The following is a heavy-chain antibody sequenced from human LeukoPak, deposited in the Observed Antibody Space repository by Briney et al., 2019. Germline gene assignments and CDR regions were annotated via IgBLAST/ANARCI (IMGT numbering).Heavy chain of an antibody. J-gene: IGHJ4*02. D-gene: IGHD5-12*01. CDR1: GYTFSTSG. CDR2: LSAYNGNT. CDR3: ARDSGYDGYFDY. V-gene: IGHV1-18*01. Sequence: GAPVKVSCKASGYTFSTSGITWVRQAPGQGLEWMGWLSAYNGNTKYVQKFQGRVTMTTDTSTSTAYMELRSLTSDDTAMYYCARDSGYDGYFDYWGQGTLVTVSS.